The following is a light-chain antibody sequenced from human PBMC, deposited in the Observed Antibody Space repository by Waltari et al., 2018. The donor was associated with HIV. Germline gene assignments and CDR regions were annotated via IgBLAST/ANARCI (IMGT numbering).Light chain of an antibody. V-gene: IGLV2-23*02. J-gene: IGLJ3*02. CDR3: CSYAGSSTLV. Sequence: QSALTQPASVSGSPGQSITISCTGTSSDIGSYNLFSWYQQHPGKAPKLMIYEVSKRPSGVSNRVSGSKSGNTASLTISGVQAEDEADYYCCSYAGSSTLVFGGGTKLTVL. CDR2: EVS. CDR1: SSDIGSYNL.